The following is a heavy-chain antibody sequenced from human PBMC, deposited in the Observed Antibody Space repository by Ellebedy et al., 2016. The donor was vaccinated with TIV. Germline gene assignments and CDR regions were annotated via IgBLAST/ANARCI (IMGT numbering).Heavy chain of an antibody. J-gene: IGHJ5*02. CDR2: ISNSGSTI. Sequence: GESLKISCAASGFTFSDYYMIWIRQAPGKGLEWVSYISNSGSTIYYADSVKGRFTISRDNAKNSMSLLMNSLRAEDTAVYYCARDARFIDQQHNWFYPWGQGTLVTVSS. D-gene: IGHD2-2*01. CDR1: GFTFSDYY. CDR3: ARDARFIDQQHNWFYP. V-gene: IGHV3-11*01.